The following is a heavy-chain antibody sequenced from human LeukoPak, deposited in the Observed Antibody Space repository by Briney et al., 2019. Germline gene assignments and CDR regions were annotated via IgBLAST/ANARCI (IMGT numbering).Heavy chain of an antibody. CDR2: IYYSGST. Sequence: SETLSLTCTVSGGSISSSSYYWGWIRQPPGKGLEWIGSIYYSGSTYYNPSLKSRVTISVDTPKNQFSLKLSSVTAADTAVYYCAGDIVALGYFDYWGQGTLVTVSS. CDR3: AGDIVALGYFDY. CDR1: GGSISSSSYY. V-gene: IGHV4-39*07. J-gene: IGHJ4*02. D-gene: IGHD5-12*01.